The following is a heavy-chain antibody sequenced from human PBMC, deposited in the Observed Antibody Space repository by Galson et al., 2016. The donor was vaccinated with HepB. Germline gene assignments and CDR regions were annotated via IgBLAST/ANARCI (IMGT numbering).Heavy chain of an antibody. D-gene: IGHD2-2*02. Sequence: SLRLSCAASGLTFSRYGFHWVRQAPAKGLEWVAVISYDGNTKYYADSVKGRFTISRDNSKNTLYLQMHSLRPDDTAVYYCAGLEVPAAILNVALGYWGQGTLVTVSS. CDR3: AGLEVPAAILNVALGY. CDR2: ISYDGNTK. V-gene: IGHV3-30*04. J-gene: IGHJ4*02. CDR1: GLTFSRYG.